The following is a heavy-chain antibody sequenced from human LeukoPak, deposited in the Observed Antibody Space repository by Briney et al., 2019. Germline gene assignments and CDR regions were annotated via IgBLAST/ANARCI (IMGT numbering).Heavy chain of an antibody. V-gene: IGHV1-18*01. CDR3: ARVSSSSWYGTVDY. D-gene: IGHD6-13*01. CDR1: GDTFTSYG. Sequence: ASVKVSCKASGDTFTSYGISWVRQAPGQGLEWMGWISAYNGNTNYAQKLQDRVTMTTDTSTSTAYMELRSLRSDDTAVYYCARVSSSSWYGTVDYWGQGTLVTVSS. J-gene: IGHJ4*02. CDR2: ISAYNGNT.